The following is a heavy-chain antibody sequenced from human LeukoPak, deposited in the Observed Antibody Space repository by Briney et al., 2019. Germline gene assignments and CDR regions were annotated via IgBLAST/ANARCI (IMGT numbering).Heavy chain of an antibody. V-gene: IGHV3-23*01. CDR2: ISGSGGST. D-gene: IGHD3-22*01. J-gene: IGHJ4*02. Sequence: PGGSLRLSCAASGFTFSSYAMSWVRQAPGKGLEWVSAISGSGGSTYYADSVKGRFTISRDNSKNTLYLQMNSLRAEDTAVYYCEKRTSYYYDSSGYYEDRFDYWGQGTLVTVSS. CDR3: EKRTSYYYDSSGYYEDRFDY. CDR1: GFTFSSYA.